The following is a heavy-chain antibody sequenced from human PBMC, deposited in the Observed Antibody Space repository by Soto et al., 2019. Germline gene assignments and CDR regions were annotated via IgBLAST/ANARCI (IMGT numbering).Heavy chain of an antibody. J-gene: IGHJ4*01. V-gene: IGHV1-18*01. Sequence: GSSVKVSCKASRYMFTNYGIAWVRQAPGQGLEWMGWNSPYNGNANYAQIFQGRVAMTTDTSTNTAYMELRSLRSDDTAVYYCARDRSNYFDYWG. CDR2: NSPYNGNA. CDR1: RYMFTNYG. CDR3: ARDRSNYFDY.